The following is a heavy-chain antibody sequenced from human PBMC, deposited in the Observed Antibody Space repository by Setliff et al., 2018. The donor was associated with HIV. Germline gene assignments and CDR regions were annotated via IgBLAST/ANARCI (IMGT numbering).Heavy chain of an antibody. CDR2: ISPSNGDT. D-gene: IGHD3-10*01. Sequence: ASVKVSCKASGYTFIDYFIHWVRQAPGQGLEWMGWISPSNGDTTIPQRFQGRVTVARDTSASTAYVELSSLRSEDTAVYYCAGDQNYGSGSYYTNNAFDIWGQGTMVTVSS. CDR1: GYTFIDYF. V-gene: IGHV1-3*01. J-gene: IGHJ3*02. CDR3: AGDQNYGSGSYYTNNAFDI.